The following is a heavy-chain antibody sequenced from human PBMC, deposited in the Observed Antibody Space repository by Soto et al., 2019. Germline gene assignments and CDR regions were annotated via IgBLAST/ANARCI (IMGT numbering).Heavy chain of an antibody. V-gene: IGHV2-70*01. D-gene: IGHD2-21*02. CDR3: ARMLKRGTCDLIQNDY. J-gene: IGHJ4*02. Sequence: SGPTLVNPTQTLTLTCTVSGFPLTTTGMCVTCIRQPPGKALEWLALFECGDDKNYNTSLMSRFTLSKDTSKNQLILTMTNMDPVDTGTYYCARMLKRGTCDLIQNDYWGQGTLVTVPS. CDR2: FECGDDK. CDR1: GFPLTTTGMC.